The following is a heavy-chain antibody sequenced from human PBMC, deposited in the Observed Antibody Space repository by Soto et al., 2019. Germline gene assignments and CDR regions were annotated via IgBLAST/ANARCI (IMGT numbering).Heavy chain of an antibody. CDR3: ARGGSSSWYRNNWFDP. Sequence: SETLSLTCTVSGGSISSGGYYWSWIRQHPGKGLEWIGYIYYSGSTYYNPSLKSRVTISVDTSKNQFSLKLSSVTAAETAVYYCARGGSSSWYRNNWFDPWGQETLVTVSS. D-gene: IGHD6-13*01. J-gene: IGHJ5*02. V-gene: IGHV4-31*03. CDR1: GGSISSGGYY. CDR2: IYYSGST.